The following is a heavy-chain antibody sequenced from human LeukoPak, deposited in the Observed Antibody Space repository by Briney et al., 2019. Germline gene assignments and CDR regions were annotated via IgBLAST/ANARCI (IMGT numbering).Heavy chain of an antibody. V-gene: IGHV3-21*01. Sequence: AGGSLRLSCAASGFTFSSYSMNWVRQAPGKGLEWVSSISSSSSYIYYADSVKGRFTISRDNAKNSLYLQMNSLRAEDTAVYYCARVQSRATIGRWGQGTLVTVSS. J-gene: IGHJ4*02. CDR1: GFTFSSYS. CDR3: ARVQSRATIGR. CDR2: ISSSSSYI. D-gene: IGHD1-26*01.